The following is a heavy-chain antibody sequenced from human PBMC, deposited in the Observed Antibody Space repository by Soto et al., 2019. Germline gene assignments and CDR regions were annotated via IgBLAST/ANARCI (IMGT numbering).Heavy chain of an antibody. CDR1: GFTFSSYS. CDR3: AREDYGYDFDY. D-gene: IGHD3-10*01. Sequence: EVQLVESGGGLVQPGGSLRLSCAASGFTFSSYSMNWVRQAPGKGLEWVSYISSSSSTIYYADSVKGRFTISRDNAKNSLYLQMNSLREEDTAVYYCAREDYGYDFDYWGQGTLVTVSS. V-gene: IGHV3-48*02. J-gene: IGHJ4*02. CDR2: ISSSSSTI.